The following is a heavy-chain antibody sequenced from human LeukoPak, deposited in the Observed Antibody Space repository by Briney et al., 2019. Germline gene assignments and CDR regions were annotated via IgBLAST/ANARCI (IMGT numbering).Heavy chain of an antibody. CDR3: ARGHYDVLAASYKWTPDY. CDR1: GFTFNTFN. CDR2: ITSGGDYI. D-gene: IGHD3-9*01. J-gene: IGHJ4*02. V-gene: IGHV3-21*01. Sequence: GGSLRLSCAASGFTFNTFNMNWVRQAPGKGLEWVSSITSGGDYIYYTDSVKGRFTTSRDNAKNSLSLQLNSLRVEDTAVYYCARGHYDVLAASYKWTPDYWGQGTLVTVSS.